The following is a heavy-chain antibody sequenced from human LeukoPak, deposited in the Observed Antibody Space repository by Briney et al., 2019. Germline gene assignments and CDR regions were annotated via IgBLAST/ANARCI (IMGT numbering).Heavy chain of an antibody. CDR2: INWYGGST. Sequence: PGGSLRLSCAASGFTFDHYGMSWLPHAPGKGLEWVSGINWYGGSTGYADSVKGRFTISRDNAKNSLYLQMNSLRAEDTALYYCARDPGYCSSTSCQQDCWGQGTLVTVSS. J-gene: IGHJ4*02. CDR1: GFTFDHYG. V-gene: IGHV3-20*04. CDR3: ARDPGYCSSTSCQQDC. D-gene: IGHD2-2*01.